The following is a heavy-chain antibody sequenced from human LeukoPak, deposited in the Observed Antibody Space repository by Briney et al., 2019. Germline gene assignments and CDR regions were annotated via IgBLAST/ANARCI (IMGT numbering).Heavy chain of an antibody. V-gene: IGHV1-69*04. CDR3: ARVDYGGNSGYYGMDV. J-gene: IGHJ6*02. CDR2: IIPILGIA. CDR1: GGTFSSYA. D-gene: IGHD4-23*01. Sequence: ASVKVSCKASGGTFSSYAISWVRQAPGQGLEWMGRIIPILGIANYAQKFQGRVTITADKSTSTAYMELSSLRSEDTAVYYCARVDYGGNSGYYGMDVWGQGTTVTVSS.